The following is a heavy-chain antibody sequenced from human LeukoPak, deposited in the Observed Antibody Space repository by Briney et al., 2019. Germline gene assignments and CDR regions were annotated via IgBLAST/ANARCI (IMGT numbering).Heavy chain of an antibody. J-gene: IGHJ4*02. V-gene: IGHV4-39*01. CDR1: GGSISSSSSCY. Sequence: PSETLSLTCTVSGGSISSSSSCYWGWIRQPPGKGLEWIGSISYSGNTYYNPSLKSRVTTSVDTSKNQFSLKLSSVTATDTAEYYCARHRRYGDFLSRYFDSCGRGSPVTLSS. D-gene: IGHD4-17*01. CDR2: ISYSGNT. CDR3: ARHRRYGDFLSRYFDS.